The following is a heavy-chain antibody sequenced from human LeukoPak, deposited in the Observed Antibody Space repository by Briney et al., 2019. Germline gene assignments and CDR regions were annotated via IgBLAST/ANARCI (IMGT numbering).Heavy chain of an antibody. J-gene: IGHJ6*02. CDR1: GYTFTRNT. V-gene: IGHV7-4-1*02. CDR2: VNTNTGNP. D-gene: IGHD3-3*01. Sequence: ASVKVSCKASGYTFTRNTINWARQAPGQGLEWMGWVNTNTGNPTYAQGFTGRFVFSLDTSVSTAYLQISSLKAEDTAVYYCARDLSHSYYDFWSGSKSYYYYGMDVWGQGTRSPSP. CDR3: ARDLSHSYYDFWSGSKSYYYYGMDV.